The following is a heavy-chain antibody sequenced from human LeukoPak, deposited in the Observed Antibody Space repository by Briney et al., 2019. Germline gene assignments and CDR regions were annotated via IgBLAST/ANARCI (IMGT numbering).Heavy chain of an antibody. J-gene: IGHJ4*02. V-gene: IGHV3-48*03. Sequence: PGGSLRLSCAASGFTFSSYEMNWARQAPGKGLEWVSYISSSGSTIYYADSVKGRFTISRDNAKNSLYLQMNSLRAEDTAVYYCASTKIRADLFDYWGQGTLVTVSS. CDR3: ASTKIRADLFDY. D-gene: IGHD2-8*01. CDR2: ISSSGSTI. CDR1: GFTFSSYE.